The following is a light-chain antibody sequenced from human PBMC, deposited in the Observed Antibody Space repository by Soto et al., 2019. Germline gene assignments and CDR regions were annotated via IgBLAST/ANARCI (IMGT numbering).Light chain of an antibody. Sequence: QSVLTQPPSVSGAPGQRVTISCTGSSSNIGSGYDVHWYQQLPGTAPKLHIYGNSNRPSGVPDRFSGSKYGTSASLAITGLQAGDEAVYFCQSYDSSLSGSYVVFGGGTKLTVL. CDR3: QSYDSSLSGSYVV. CDR1: SSNIGSGYD. CDR2: GNS. V-gene: IGLV1-40*01. J-gene: IGLJ2*01.